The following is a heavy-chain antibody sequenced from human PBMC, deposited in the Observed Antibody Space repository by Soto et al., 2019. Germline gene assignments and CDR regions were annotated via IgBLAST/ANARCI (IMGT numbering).Heavy chain of an antibody. D-gene: IGHD2-15*01. CDR1: GYTFTGNY. CDR3: ARSVVMVVVAPASVLDY. J-gene: IGHJ4*02. V-gene: IGHV1-2*02. CDR2: LNPQSGGT. Sequence: ASVKVSCKTSGYTFTGNYIHWVRQAPGQGLEWMGWLNPQSGGTNYAQKFQGRVTMTRDTSISTAYMELTRLTSEDTAVYFCARSVVMVVVAPASVLDYWAQGTLVTVSS.